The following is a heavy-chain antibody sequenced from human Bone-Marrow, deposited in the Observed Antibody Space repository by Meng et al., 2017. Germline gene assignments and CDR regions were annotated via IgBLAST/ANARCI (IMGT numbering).Heavy chain of an antibody. V-gene: IGHV4-38-2*02. CDR3: ARDPHNSLYRTYGVCYNRWFDH. D-gene: IGHD2-8*01. CDR1: GYSISSDYY. Sequence: GSLRLSCAVSGYSISSDYYWGWIRQAPGKELEWIGSISHGGSTYYRPSLKSRVTISIDTSKNHFSLKLSSVTAADTAMYYCARDPHNSLYRTYGVCYNRWFDHWGQGTLVTVSS. J-gene: IGHJ5*02. CDR2: ISHGGST.